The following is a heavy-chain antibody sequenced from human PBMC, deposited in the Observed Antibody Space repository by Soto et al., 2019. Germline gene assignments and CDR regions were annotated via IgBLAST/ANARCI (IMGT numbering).Heavy chain of an antibody. V-gene: IGHV6-1*01. J-gene: IGHJ4*01. CDR2: TYYRSKWYY. CDR1: GDSVSSNSAG. D-gene: IGHD1-26*01. CDR3: ARGEQYSGRIFDY. Sequence: SQTLSLTCAITGDSVSSNSAGWSWVRQSPSRGLERLGRTYYRSKWYYEYAVSVRGRITINPDTSKNQYSLQLNSVTPEDTAVYSCARGEQYSGRIFDYWGQGTLVTVSS.